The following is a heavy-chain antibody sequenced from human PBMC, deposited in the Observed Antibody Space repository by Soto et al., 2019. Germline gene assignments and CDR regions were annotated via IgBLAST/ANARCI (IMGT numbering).Heavy chain of an antibody. J-gene: IGHJ3*02. CDR2: IWYDGSNK. V-gene: IGHV3-33*01. CDR3: AGLAAAGTSDAFDI. D-gene: IGHD6-13*01. Sequence: GGSLRLSCAASGFTFSSYGMHWVRQAPGKGLEWVAVIWYDGSNKYYADSVKGRFTISRDNSKNTLYLQMNSLRAEDTAVYYCAGLAAAGTSDAFDIWGQGTMVTVSS. CDR1: GFTFSSYG.